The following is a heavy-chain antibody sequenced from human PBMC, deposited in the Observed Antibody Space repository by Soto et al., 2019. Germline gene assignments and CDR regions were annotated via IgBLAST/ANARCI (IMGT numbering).Heavy chain of an antibody. Sequence: QGHLLQSGDEVKTPGASVRVSCRASGYPFTSYGISWVRQAPGQGLGWVAWISAYNGNRDTVQKFQGRVTMTLDTATDTAHMELGDLTSADTAVYYCARGRIVASIHDAFEIWGQGTKVTVSS. V-gene: IGHV1-18*01. CDR1: GYPFTSYG. D-gene: IGHD1-26*01. CDR2: ISAYNGNR. CDR3: ARGRIVASIHDAFEI. J-gene: IGHJ3*02.